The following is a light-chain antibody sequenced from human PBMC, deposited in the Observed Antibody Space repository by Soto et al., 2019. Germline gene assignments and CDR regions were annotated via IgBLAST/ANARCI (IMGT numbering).Light chain of an antibody. V-gene: IGKV4-1*01. Sequence: DIVMTQSPDSLAVSLGERATINCKSSQSVLYSSNNKNYLAWYQQKPGQPPKLLIYCASTRESGVPDRFSGSVSGTDFTLTISSLQADDVAVYYCQHYYSSPFTFVPGTKGDIK. CDR2: CAS. CDR3: QHYYSSPFT. J-gene: IGKJ3*01. CDR1: QSVLYSSNNKNY.